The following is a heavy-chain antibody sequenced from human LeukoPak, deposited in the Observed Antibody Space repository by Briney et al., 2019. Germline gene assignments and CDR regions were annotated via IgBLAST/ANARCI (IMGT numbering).Heavy chain of an antibody. J-gene: IGHJ4*02. D-gene: IGHD5-18*01. CDR1: EFTFSSYT. V-gene: IGHV3-64*01. CDR2: ISGNSNDT. CDR3: AREFPEYSDGSFDS. Sequence: PGGSLRLSCVASEFTFSSYTMHWFRQAPGKGLEYVSAISGNSNDTYYANSVKGRFTVSRDNSKNTLYLQMGSLRAEDMAVYYCAREFPEYSDGSFDSWGQGTLVTVSS.